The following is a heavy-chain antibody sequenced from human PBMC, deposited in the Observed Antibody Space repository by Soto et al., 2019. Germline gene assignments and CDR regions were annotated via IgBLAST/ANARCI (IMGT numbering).Heavy chain of an antibody. V-gene: IGHV3-13*01. J-gene: IGHJ6*03. Sequence: EVQLVESVGGLVQPGGSLRLSCAASGFTFSSYDMHWVRQATGKGLEWVSAIGTAGDTYYPGSVQGRFTISRENAKNSLDVQMNSLRAGDTAVYYCARATCSTSSRRLGRGYYYYYMDVWGKGTTVTVSS. D-gene: IGHD2-2*01. CDR1: GFTFSSYD. CDR2: IGTAGDT. CDR3: ARATCSTSSRRLGRGYYYYYMDV.